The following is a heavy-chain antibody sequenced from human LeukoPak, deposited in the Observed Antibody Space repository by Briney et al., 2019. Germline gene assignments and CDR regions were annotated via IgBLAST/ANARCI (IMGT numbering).Heavy chain of an antibody. CDR1: GYTFTDYY. CDR3: ARGTYCGGDCIGN. J-gene: IGHJ4*02. D-gene: IGHD2-21*02. CDR2: INPNSGGT. V-gene: IGHV1-2*02. Sequence: GASVKVSCKASGYTFTDYYIHWVRQAPGHGLAWMGWINPNSGGTNYAQKFQGRVTMTRDTSISTAYMELSRLRSDDTAVYYCARGTYCGGDCIGNWGQGTLVIVSS.